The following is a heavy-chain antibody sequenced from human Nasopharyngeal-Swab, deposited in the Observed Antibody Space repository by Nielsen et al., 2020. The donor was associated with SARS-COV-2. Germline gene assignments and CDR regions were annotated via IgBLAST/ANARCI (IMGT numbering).Heavy chain of an antibody. CDR2: IIIIFGTA. D-gene: IGHD2-21*01. Sequence: SVKVSCKASGGTFSSYAISWVRQAPGQGLEWMGGIIIIFGTANYAQKFQGRVTITADDSTSTAYMELSSLRSEDTAVYYCARPAIAELYYYLYGMDVWGQGTTVTVS. V-gene: IGHV1-69*13. CDR1: GGTFSSYA. J-gene: IGHJ6*02. CDR3: ARPAIAELYYYLYGMDV.